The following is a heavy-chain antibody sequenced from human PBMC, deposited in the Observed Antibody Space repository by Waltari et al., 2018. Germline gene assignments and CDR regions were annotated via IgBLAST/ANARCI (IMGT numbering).Heavy chain of an antibody. CDR3: ARDRDLTIFDY. D-gene: IGHD2-21*02. V-gene: IGHV3-74*03. J-gene: IGHJ4*02. Sequence: EVYLVESGGDLAQPGGSLRLSGEAYGFSCSDYVMPWIRRRPGKGLEWVARISHNGGVTTYGDSVRGRFIVSRDNARNTFYLQMNSLGVDDTAVYYCARDRDLTIFDYWGQGIRVTVSS. CDR1: GFSCSDYV. CDR2: ISHNGGVT.